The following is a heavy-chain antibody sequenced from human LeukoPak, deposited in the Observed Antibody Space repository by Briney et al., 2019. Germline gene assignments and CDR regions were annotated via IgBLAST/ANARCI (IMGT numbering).Heavy chain of an antibody. Sequence: GGSLRLSCAASGFTATNTAMSWVRQAPGKGLEWVSIIYGDGRTKYVDSVKGRFTVSRDNSKNTLYLQMNSLRAEDTALYYCTRESEDGWFDSWGQGTLVTVSS. CDR2: IYGDGRT. D-gene: IGHD5-24*01. V-gene: IGHV3-53*01. J-gene: IGHJ5*01. CDR3: TRESEDGWFDS. CDR1: GFTATNTA.